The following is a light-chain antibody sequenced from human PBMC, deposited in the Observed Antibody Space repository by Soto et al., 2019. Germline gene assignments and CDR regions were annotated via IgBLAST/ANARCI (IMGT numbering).Light chain of an antibody. CDR1: SSDVGSYNH. J-gene: IGLJ1*01. CDR2: EVT. V-gene: IGLV2-14*01. CDR3: ISYTGSSTSYV. Sequence: QSALTQPASVSGSPGQSITISCSGTSSDVGSYNHVAWYQQFPGKTPKLIIYEVTYWPSGVSHRFSASKSGNTASLTISGLQAEDEADYYCISYTGSSTSYVFGTGTKATVL.